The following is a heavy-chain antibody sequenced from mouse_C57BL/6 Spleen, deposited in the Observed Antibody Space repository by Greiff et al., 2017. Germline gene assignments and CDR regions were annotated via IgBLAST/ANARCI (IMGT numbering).Heavy chain of an antibody. CDR2: IYPGSGST. CDR1: GYTFTSYW. V-gene: IGHV1-55*01. D-gene: IGHD3-3*01. J-gene: IGHJ2*01. Sequence: QVQLQQPGAELVKPGASVKMSCKASGYTFTSYWITWVKQRPGQGLEWIGDIYPGSGSTKYNEKFKSTATLTVDTSSSPAYMQRSSLTSEVSSVYSCASEGREGYWGQGTTLTVSS. CDR3: ASEGREGY.